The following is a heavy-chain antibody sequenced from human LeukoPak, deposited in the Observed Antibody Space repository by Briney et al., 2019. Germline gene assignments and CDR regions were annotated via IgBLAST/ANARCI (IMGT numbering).Heavy chain of an antibody. CDR1: GFTVSSNY. CDR3: ARTYYYDIPLDY. V-gene: IGHV3-53*01. J-gene: IGHJ4*02. CDR2: IYSGGST. Sequence: GGSLRLSCEASGFTVSSNYMSWVRQAPGRGLAGVSVIYSGGSTYYADSVKGRFTISIDNSKNTLYLQMNSLRAEDTAVYYCARTYYYDIPLDYWGQGTLVTVSS. D-gene: IGHD3-22*01.